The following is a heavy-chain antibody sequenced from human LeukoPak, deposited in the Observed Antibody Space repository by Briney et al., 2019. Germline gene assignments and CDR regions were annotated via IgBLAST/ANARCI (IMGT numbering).Heavy chain of an antibody. D-gene: IGHD6-13*01. Sequence: EPSETLSLTCAVYGGSFSGYYWSWIRQPPGKGLEWIGEINHSGSTNYNPSLKSRVTISVDTSKNQFSLKLSSVTAADTAVYYCARGQQQLSPFDPRGQGTLVTVSS. CDR1: GGSFSGYY. V-gene: IGHV4-34*01. CDR2: INHSGST. J-gene: IGHJ5*02. CDR3: ARGQQQLSPFDP.